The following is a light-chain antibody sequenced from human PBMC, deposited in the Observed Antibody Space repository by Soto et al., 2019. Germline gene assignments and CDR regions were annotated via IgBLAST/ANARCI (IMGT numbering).Light chain of an antibody. V-gene: IGKV1-27*01. CDR2: AAS. J-gene: IGKJ1*01. CDR3: QKDNSAPPWT. Sequence: DIQMTQSPSSLSASVGDRVTITCRASQGISNYLAWYQQKPGKVPKLLIYAASTLQSGVPSRFSGSGSGTDFTLTISSLQPEDVATYYWQKDNSAPPWTFGQGTKVEIK. CDR1: QGISNY.